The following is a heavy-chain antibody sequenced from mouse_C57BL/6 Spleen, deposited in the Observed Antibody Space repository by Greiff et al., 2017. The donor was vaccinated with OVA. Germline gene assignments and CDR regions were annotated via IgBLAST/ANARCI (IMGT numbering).Heavy chain of an antibody. CDR2: IDPSDSYT. J-gene: IGHJ1*03. Sequence: QVQLQQSGAELVMPGASVKLSCKASGYTFTSYWMHWVKQRPGQGLEWIGEIDPSDSYTNYNQKFKGKSTLTVDKSSSTAYMQLSSLTSEDSAVYYCARVLPLWYFDVWGTGTTVTVSS. V-gene: IGHV1-69*01. CDR3: ARVLPLWYFDV. CDR1: GYTFTSYW.